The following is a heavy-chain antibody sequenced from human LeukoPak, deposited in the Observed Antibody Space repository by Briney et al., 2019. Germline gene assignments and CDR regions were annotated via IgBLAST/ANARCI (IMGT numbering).Heavy chain of an antibody. D-gene: IGHD5-18*01. CDR1: GYTFASYD. Sequence: GASVKVSRKASGYTFASYDINWVRQAPGQGLEWMGWINPNSGGTNYAQKFQGRVTMTRDTSISTAYMELSRLRSDDTAVYYCAREDDGGYSYGYTGWGQGTLVTVSS. CDR3: AREDDGGYSYGYTG. CDR2: INPNSGGT. V-gene: IGHV1-2*02. J-gene: IGHJ4*02.